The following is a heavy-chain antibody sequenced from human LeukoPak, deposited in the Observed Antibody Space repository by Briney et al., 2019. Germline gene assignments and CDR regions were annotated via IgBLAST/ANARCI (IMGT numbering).Heavy chain of an antibody. D-gene: IGHD6-19*01. CDR1: GFTFSSYE. CDR2: ISSGGSTI. CDR3: ARDHEYSTGWYFDY. Sequence: GGSLRLSCAASGFTFSSYEMNWVRQAPGKGLEWISYISSGGSTIYYADSVKDRFTISRDNAKNSLFLQMNSLRAEDMALYFCARDHEYSTGWYFDYWGQGTLVTVSS. V-gene: IGHV3-48*03. J-gene: IGHJ4*02.